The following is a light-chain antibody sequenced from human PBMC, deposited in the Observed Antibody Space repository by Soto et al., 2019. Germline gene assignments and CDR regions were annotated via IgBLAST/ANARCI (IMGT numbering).Light chain of an antibody. V-gene: IGLV2-14*01. CDR3: SSYTTSGTYV. J-gene: IGLJ1*01. CDR1: GSDVGGKNY. Sequence: QSVLTQPASVSGSPGQSIPISCTGTGSDVGGKNYVSWYQQHPGKAPKLMIIDVSNRPSGVSNRFSGSKSGNTASLTISGLQAEDEADYYCSSYTTSGTYVFGTGTKVTVL. CDR2: DVS.